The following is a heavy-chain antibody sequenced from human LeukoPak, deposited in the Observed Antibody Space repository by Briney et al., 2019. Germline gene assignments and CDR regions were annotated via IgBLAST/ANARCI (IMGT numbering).Heavy chain of an antibody. CDR2: IYYSGST. D-gene: IGHD6-13*01. V-gene: IGHV4-59*01. CDR1: GVSISSYY. Sequence: SETLSLTYTVSGVSISSYYWSWIRQPPGKGLEWIGYIYYSGSTNYNPSLKSRVTISVDTSKNQFSLKLSSVTAADTAVYYCARDDGAAAGTNWFDPWGQGTLVTVSS. CDR3: ARDDGAAAGTNWFDP. J-gene: IGHJ5*02.